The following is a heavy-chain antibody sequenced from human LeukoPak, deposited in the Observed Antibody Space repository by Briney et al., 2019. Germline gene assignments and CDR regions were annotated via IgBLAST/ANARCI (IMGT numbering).Heavy chain of an antibody. CDR2: INPSSGGT. CDR1: GYTFINYY. Sequence: ASVKVSCKASGYTFINYYLHRVRQAPGQGLEWMGIINPSSGGTSYAQKFQGRVTMTRATSTSTVYMELSSLRPEGTAVYYCARDPSYCGGDCYAFDIWGQGTMVTVSS. CDR3: ARDPSYCGGDCYAFDI. D-gene: IGHD2-21*02. J-gene: IGHJ3*02. V-gene: IGHV1-46*01.